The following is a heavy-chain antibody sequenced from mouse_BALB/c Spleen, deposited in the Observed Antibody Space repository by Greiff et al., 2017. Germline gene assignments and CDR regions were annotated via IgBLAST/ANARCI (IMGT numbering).Heavy chain of an antibody. V-gene: IGHV2-9*02. J-gene: IGHJ1*01. CDR2: IWAGGST. Sequence: VKLKESGPGLVAPSQSLSITCTVSGFSLTSYGVHWVRQPPGKGLEWLGVIWAGGSTNYNSALMSRLSISKDNSKSQVFLKMNSLQTDDTAMYYCARYYGWYFDVWGAGTTVTVSS. D-gene: IGHD1-1*02. CDR3: ARYYGWYFDV. CDR1: GFSLTSYG.